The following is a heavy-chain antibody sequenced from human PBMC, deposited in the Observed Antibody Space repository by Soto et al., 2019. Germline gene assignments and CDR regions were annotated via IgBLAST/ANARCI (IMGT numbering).Heavy chain of an antibody. D-gene: IGHD3-10*01. Sequence: ASVKVSCKASGYTSTGYYMHWVRQAPGQGLEWMGWINPNSGGTNYAQKFQGRVTMTRDTSISTAYMELSRLRSDDTAVYYCARDDGSGTKDRVFYYYYGMDVWGQGTTVTVSS. CDR1: GYTSTGYY. CDR3: ARDDGSGTKDRVFYYYYGMDV. CDR2: INPNSGGT. V-gene: IGHV1-2*02. J-gene: IGHJ6*02.